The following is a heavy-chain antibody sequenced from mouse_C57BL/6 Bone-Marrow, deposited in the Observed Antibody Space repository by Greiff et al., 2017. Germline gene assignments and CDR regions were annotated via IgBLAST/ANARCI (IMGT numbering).Heavy chain of an antibody. CDR2: IDPSDSYT. V-gene: IGHV1-69*01. CDR1: GYTFTSYW. J-gene: IGHJ4*01. D-gene: IGHD2-5*01. Sequence: QVQLQQSGAELVMPGASVKLSCKASGYTFTSYWMHWVKQRPGQGLEWIGEIDPSDSYTNYNKKFKGKSTLTVDKSSSTAYMQLSSLTSEDSAVYYCAREGYSNYEMDYWGQGTSVTVSS. CDR3: AREGYSNYEMDY.